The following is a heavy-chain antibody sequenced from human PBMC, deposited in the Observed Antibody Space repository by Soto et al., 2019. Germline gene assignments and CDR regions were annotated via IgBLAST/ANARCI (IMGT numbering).Heavy chain of an antibody. V-gene: IGHV4-39*01. D-gene: IGHD6-25*01. CDR1: GDSVDSVDYY. J-gene: IGHJ4*02. CDR3: ARHTVAANTDFDH. Sequence: QLQLQESGPGLVKPSETLSLTCTVSGDSVDSVDYYWSWIRQPPGKGLEWIASIHYSGSTYYSPSVTCRTTISGDTSKSQFSLTPSSLTAADTAVYYCARHTVAANTDFDHWGQGTLVTSSS. CDR2: IHYSGST.